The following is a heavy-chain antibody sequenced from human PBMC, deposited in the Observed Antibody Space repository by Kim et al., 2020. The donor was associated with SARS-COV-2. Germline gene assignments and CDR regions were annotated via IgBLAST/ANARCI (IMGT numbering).Heavy chain of an antibody. J-gene: IGHJ4*02. CDR3: AREKLELEYYFDY. V-gene: IGHV6-1*01. Sequence: SQTLSLTCAISGDSVSSNSAAWNWIRQYPSRGLEWLGRTYYRSKWYNDYAVSVKSRITINPDTSKNQFSLQLNSVTPEDTAVYYCAREKLELEYYFDYWGQGTLVTVST. CDR2: TYYRSKWYN. D-gene: IGHD1-7*01. CDR1: GDSVSSNSAA.